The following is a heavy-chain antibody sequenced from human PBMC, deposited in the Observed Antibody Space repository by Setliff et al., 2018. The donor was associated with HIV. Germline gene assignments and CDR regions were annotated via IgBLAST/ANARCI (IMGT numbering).Heavy chain of an antibody. CDR1: GGSISSSSYY. J-gene: IGHJ4*02. D-gene: IGHD2-21*01. CDR2: IYYSEST. Sequence: PSETLSLTCTVSGGSISSSSYYWGWIRQPPGKGLEWIGSIYYSESTSYNPSLKSRVTISVDTSKNQFSLTLSSVTAADTAMYYCATYAGNGGGKGYWGQGTLVTVSS. V-gene: IGHV4-39*07. CDR3: ATYAGNGGGKGY.